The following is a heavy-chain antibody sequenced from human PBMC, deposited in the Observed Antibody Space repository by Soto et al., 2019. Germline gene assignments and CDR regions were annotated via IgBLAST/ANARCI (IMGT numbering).Heavy chain of an antibody. CDR3: AREGPGVPLGLSSLGYYYYGMDV. CDR1: GGSISSSNW. J-gene: IGHJ6*02. CDR2: IYHSGST. V-gene: IGHV4-4*02. Sequence: QVQLQESGPGLVKPSGTLSLTCAVSGGSISSSNWWSWVRQPPGKGLEWIGEIYHSGSTNYNPSLKSRVTISVDKSKNQFSLKLSSVTAADTAVYYCAREGPGVPLGLSSLGYYYYGMDVWGQGTTVTVSS. D-gene: IGHD1-1*01.